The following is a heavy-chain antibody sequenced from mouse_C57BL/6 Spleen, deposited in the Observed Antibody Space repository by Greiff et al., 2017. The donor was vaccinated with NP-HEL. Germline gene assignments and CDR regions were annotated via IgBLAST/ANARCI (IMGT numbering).Heavy chain of an antibody. CDR1: GYTFTNYW. CDR3: ARRWDYYGSSYGAMDY. D-gene: IGHD1-1*01. CDR2: IYPGGGYT. Sequence: QVQLQQSGAELVRPGTSVKMSCKASGYTFTNYWIGWAKQRPGHGLEWIGDIYPGGGYTNYNEKFKGKATLTADKSSSTAYMQFSSLTSEDSAIYYGARRWDYYGSSYGAMDYWGQGTSVTVSS. J-gene: IGHJ4*01. V-gene: IGHV1-63*01.